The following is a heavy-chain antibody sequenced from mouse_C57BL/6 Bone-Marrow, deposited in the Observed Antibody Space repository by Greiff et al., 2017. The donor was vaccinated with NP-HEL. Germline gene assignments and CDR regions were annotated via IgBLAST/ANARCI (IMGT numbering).Heavy chain of an antibody. CDR1: GFTFSDYG. D-gene: IGHD1-1*01. CDR3: AMRYYGSSYEAMDY. Sequence: DVHLVESGGGLVQPGGSLKLSCAASGFTFSDYGMAWVRQAPRKGPEWVAFISNLAYSIYYADTVTGRFTISRENAKNTLYLEMSSLRSEDTSMYYCAMRYYGSSYEAMDYWGQGTSVTVSS. V-gene: IGHV5-15*01. J-gene: IGHJ4*01. CDR2: ISNLAYSI.